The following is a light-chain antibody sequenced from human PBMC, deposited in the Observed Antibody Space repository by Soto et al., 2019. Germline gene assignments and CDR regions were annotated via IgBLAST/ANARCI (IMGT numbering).Light chain of an antibody. Sequence: EIVMTQSPATLSVSPGERATLSCRASQSVSSNLAWYQQKPGQAPRLLIYGASTRATGIAARFSGSGSGTDFTLTISRLEPEDFAVYYCQQYGGSPRTFGQGTKVDIK. CDR1: QSVSSN. V-gene: IGKV3-15*01. J-gene: IGKJ1*01. CDR3: QQYGGSPRT. CDR2: GAS.